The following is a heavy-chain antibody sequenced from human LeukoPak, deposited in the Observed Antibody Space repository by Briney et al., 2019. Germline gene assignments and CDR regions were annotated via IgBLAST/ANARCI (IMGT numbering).Heavy chain of an antibody. V-gene: IGHV3-30*02. J-gene: IGHJ3*02. CDR3: VKWTSNGDALDI. CDR2: IGYDGSNK. CDR1: GFTFSNYA. Sequence: SGGSLRLSCAASGFTFSNYAIHWVRQAPGKGLEWVAFIGYDGSNKDYADSVKGRFTISSDNSRTTLYMQMNSLRAEDTAVYYCVKWTSNGDALDIWGQGTMVTVSS. D-gene: IGHD2-8*01.